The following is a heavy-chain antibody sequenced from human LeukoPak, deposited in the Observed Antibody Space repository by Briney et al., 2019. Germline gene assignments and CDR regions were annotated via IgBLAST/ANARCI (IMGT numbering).Heavy chain of an antibody. Sequence: GGSLRLSCAASGFTFSDHYMDWVRQAPGKGLEWVGRIKSKTDGGTTDYAAPVKGRFTISRDDSKNTLYLQMNSLKTEDTAVYYCTTHPRFLEWLLVPIFDYWGQGTLVTVSS. CDR2: IKSKTDGGTT. J-gene: IGHJ4*02. D-gene: IGHD3-3*01. V-gene: IGHV3-15*07. CDR3: TTHPRFLEWLLVPIFDY. CDR1: GFTFSDHY.